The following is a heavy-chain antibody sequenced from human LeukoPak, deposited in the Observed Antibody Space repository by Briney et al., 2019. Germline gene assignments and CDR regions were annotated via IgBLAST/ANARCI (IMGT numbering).Heavy chain of an antibody. J-gene: IGHJ3*02. CDR3: ARWGDDCSSTSCYAFDI. Sequence: ASVKVSCKASGYTFTSYGISWVRQAPGQGLEWMGGIIPIFGTANYAQKFQGRVTITADESTSTAYMELSSLRSEDTAVYYCARWGDDCSSTSCYAFDIWGQGTMVTVSS. V-gene: IGHV1-69*13. CDR2: IIPIFGTA. D-gene: IGHD2-2*01. CDR1: GYTFTSYG.